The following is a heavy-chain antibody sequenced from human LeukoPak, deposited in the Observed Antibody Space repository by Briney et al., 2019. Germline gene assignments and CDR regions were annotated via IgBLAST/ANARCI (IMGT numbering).Heavy chain of an antibody. CDR3: ARGYCSGGSCYSGNWFAP. D-gene: IGHD2-15*01. V-gene: IGHV1-2*02. J-gene: IGHJ5*02. CDR1: GYTFTGYY. Sequence: ASVKVSCKASGYTFTGYYMHWVRQAPGQGLEWMGWINPNSGGTNYAQKFQGRVTMTRDTSISTAYMELSRLRSDDTAVYYCARGYCSGGSCYSGNWFAPWGQGTLVTVSS. CDR2: INPNSGGT.